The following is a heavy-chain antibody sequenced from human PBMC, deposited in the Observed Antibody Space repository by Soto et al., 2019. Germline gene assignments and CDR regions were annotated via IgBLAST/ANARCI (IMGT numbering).Heavy chain of an antibody. D-gene: IGHD2-15*01. V-gene: IGHV3-23*01. CDR2: ISGSGGST. J-gene: IGHJ6*03. CDR3: AGGTWFYYYYYMDV. Sequence: GGSLRLSCAASGFTFSSYAMSWVRQAPGKGLEWVSGISGSGGSTYYADSVKGRFTISRDNSKNTLYLQMDSLRAEDTAVYYCAGGTWFYYYYYMDVWGKGTTVTVSS. CDR1: GFTFSSYA.